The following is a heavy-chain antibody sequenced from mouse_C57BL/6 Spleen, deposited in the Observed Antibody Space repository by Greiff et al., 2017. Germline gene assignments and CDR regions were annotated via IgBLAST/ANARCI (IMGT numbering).Heavy chain of an antibody. D-gene: IGHD4-1*01. J-gene: IGHJ4*01. CDR2: IHPNSGST. Sequence: VQLQQSGAELVKPGASVKLSCKASGYTFTSYWMHWVKQRPGQGLEWIGMIHPNSGSTNYNEKFKSKATLTVDKSSSTAYMQLSSLTSEDSAVYYCARSGTGAMDYWGQGTSVTVSS. CDR1: GYTFTSYW. V-gene: IGHV1-64*01. CDR3: ARSGTGAMDY.